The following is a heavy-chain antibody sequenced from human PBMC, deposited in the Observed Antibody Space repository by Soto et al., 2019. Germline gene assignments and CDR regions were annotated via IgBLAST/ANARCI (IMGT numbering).Heavy chain of an antibody. V-gene: IGHV4-59*01. CDR1: GGSISSYY. J-gene: IGHJ5*02. Sequence: SGTLSLTCTVSGGSISSYYWTWIRQPTGKGLEWIGYIYYSGSTNYNPSLKRRVTISVDTSKNQFSLKLSSVTAADTAVYYCARHRRDAGWFDPWGQGTLATV. CDR2: IYYSGST. CDR3: ARHRRDAGWFDP.